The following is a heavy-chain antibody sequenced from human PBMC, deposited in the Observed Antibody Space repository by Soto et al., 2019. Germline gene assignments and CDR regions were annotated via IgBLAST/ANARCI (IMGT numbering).Heavy chain of an antibody. V-gene: IGHV1-58*01. D-gene: IGHD3-3*01. J-gene: IGHJ6*02. CDR1: TFTSSA. Sequence: TFTSSAVQWVRQARGQRLEWIGWIVVGSGNTNYAQKFQERVTITRDMSTSTAYMELSSLRSEDTAVYYCAAVQLRFLEWLPLDVWGQGTTVTVSS. CDR3: AAVQLRFLEWLPLDV. CDR2: IVVGSGNT.